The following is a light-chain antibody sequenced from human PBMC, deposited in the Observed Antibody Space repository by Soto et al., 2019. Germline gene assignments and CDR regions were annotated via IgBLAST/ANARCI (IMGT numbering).Light chain of an antibody. J-gene: IGKJ4*01. Sequence: DIQMTQSPSSLSASVGDRVTITCQASQDISNYLNWYQQKPGKAPKLLIYDASNLEIGVPSRFSGSGSGTDFTCTISSLQPEDIATYYCQQYDNLPFTFGGGTKVEIK. CDR2: DAS. V-gene: IGKV1-33*01. CDR1: QDISNY. CDR3: QQYDNLPFT.